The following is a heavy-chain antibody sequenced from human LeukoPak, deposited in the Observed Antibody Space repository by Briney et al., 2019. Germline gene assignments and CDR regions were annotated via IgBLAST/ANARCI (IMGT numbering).Heavy chain of an antibody. J-gene: IGHJ3*02. Sequence: GGSLRLSCVASGFPFSSYWMTWVRQAPGKGLEWVANIKQDGSKKSYVDSVKGRFTISRDNAENSVFSQMNSLRVEDTAMYYCARERYCSSSTCYVGGAFHMSGRGTMVTVSS. D-gene: IGHD2-2*01. V-gene: IGHV3-7*01. CDR1: GFPFSSYW. CDR2: IKQDGSKK. CDR3: ARERYCSSSTCYVGGAFHM.